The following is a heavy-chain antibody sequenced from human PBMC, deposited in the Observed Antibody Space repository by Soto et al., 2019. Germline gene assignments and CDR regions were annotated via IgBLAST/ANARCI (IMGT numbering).Heavy chain of an antibody. CDR1: GFTFSSYW. D-gene: IGHD2-15*01. CDR3: VKQAHGLDGVAFDY. CDR2: IKQDGSEQ. J-gene: IGHJ4*02. Sequence: GGSLRLSCAASGFTFSSYWMSWVRQAPGKGLEWVANIKQDGSEQYYVDSVKGRFTISRDNARNSLYLQMNSLRPEDTAIYYCVKQAHGLDGVAFDYWGQGTQVTVSS. V-gene: IGHV3-7*03.